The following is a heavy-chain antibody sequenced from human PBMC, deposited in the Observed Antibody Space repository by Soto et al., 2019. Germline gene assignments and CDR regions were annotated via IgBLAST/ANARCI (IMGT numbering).Heavy chain of an antibody. CDR3: AGGYCSGGSCPFDY. CDR1: GGSISSYY. CDR2: IYTSGST. J-gene: IGHJ4*02. Sequence: SETLSLTCTVSGGSISSYYWSWIRQPAGKGLEWIGRIYTSGSTNYNPSLKSRVTMSVDTSKNQFSLKLSSVTAADTAVYYCAGGYCSGGSCPFDYWGQGPLVTVSS. D-gene: IGHD2-15*01. V-gene: IGHV4-4*07.